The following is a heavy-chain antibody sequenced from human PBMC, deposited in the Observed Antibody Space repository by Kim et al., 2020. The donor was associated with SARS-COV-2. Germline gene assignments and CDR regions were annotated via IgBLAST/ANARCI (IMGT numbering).Heavy chain of an antibody. CDR1: GFTFSSYA. V-gene: IGHV3-30*04. J-gene: IGHJ5*02. CDR2: ISYDGSNK. CDR3: ARPYSGSYLNWFDP. D-gene: IGHD1-26*01. Sequence: GGSLRLSCAASGFTFSSYAMHWVRQAPGKELEWVAVISYDGSNKYYADSVKGRFTISRDNSKNTLYLQMNSLRAEDTAVYYCARPYSGSYLNWFDPWGQGTLVTVSS.